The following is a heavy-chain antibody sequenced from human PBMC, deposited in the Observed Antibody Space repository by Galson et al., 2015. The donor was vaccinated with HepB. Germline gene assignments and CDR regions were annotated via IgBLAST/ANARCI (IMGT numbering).Heavy chain of an antibody. CDR2: MNPNSGDT. V-gene: IGHV1-8*01. CDR1: GYSFTNHD. CDR3: ARGIFGVKDV. J-gene: IGHJ6*02. D-gene: IGHD3-3*02. Sequence: SVKVSCKASGYSFTNHDINWVRQATGQGLEWLGWMNPNSGDTGSAPKFEGRVIMTRNTSITTAYMELTRLTSEDTAAYYCARGIFGVKDVWGQGTTVTVSS.